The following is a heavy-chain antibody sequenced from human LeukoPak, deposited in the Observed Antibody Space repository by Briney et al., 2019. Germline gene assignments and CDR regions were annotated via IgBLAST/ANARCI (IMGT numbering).Heavy chain of an antibody. CDR2: INHSGST. CDR1: GGSFSGYY. Sequence: SETLSLTCAVYGGSFSGYYWSWIRQPPGKGLEWIGEINHSGSTNYNPSLKSRVTISVDTSKNQFSLKLSSVTAADTAVYYCANSKLDSSGYYPKYNWFDPWGQGTLVTVSS. J-gene: IGHJ5*02. V-gene: IGHV4-34*01. D-gene: IGHD3-22*01. CDR3: ANSKLDSSGYYPKYNWFDP.